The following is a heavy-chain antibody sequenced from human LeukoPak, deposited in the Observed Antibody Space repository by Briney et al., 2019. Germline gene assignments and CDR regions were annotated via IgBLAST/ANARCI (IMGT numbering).Heavy chain of an antibody. J-gene: IGHJ6*02. CDR2: IYYSGST. CDR3: ARDRGPGGMDV. D-gene: IGHD6-25*01. CDR1: GGSISSGDYY. V-gene: IGHV4-30-4*01. Sequence: SQTLSLTCTVSGGSISSGDYYWSWIRQPPGKGLEWIGYIYYSGSTYYNPSLKSRVTISVDTSKNQFSLKLSSVTAADTAIYYCARDRGPGGMDVWGQGTTVTVSS.